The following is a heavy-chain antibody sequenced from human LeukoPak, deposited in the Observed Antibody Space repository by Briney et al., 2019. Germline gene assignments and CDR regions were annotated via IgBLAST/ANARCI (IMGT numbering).Heavy chain of an antibody. CDR1: GYTFTGYY. J-gene: IGHJ4*02. V-gene: IGHV1-2*06. D-gene: IGHD3-10*01. CDR2: INPNSGDT. Sequence: ASVKVSCKASGYTFTGYYIHWVRQAPGQGLEWMGRINPNSGDTNYAQKFQGRVTMTRDTSINTAYVDLTKLRSDDTAVYYCARSRRAGSYGIGYWGEGTLVTVSS. CDR3: ARSRRAGSYGIGY.